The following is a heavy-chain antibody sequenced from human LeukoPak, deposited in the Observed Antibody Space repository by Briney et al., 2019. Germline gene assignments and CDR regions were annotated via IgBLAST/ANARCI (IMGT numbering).Heavy chain of an antibody. V-gene: IGHV3-48*03. Sequence: QTGGSLRLSCAASGFTFSSYGMNWVRQTPGKGLEWVSYISSSGSTIYYADSVKGRFTISRDNAKNSLYLQMNSLRAEDTAVYNCASGYDFDYWGQGTLVTVSS. CDR3: ASGYDFDY. CDR2: ISSSGSTI. D-gene: IGHD5-12*01. CDR1: GFTFSSYG. J-gene: IGHJ4*02.